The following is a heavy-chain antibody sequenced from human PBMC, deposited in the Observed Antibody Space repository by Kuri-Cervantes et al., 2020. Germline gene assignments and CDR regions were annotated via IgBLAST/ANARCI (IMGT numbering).Heavy chain of an antibody. D-gene: IGHD3-22*01. CDR2: INAGNGNT. V-gene: IGHV1-3*01. CDR3: ARDGARDSSPHWYYYYYGLDV. Sequence: ASVKVSCKASGYTFSGYAMHWLRQAPGQRLEWMGWINAGNGNTKYSQKVQGRVTITRDTSASTAYMELSSLRSEDTAVYYCARDGARDSSPHWYYYYYGLDVWGQGTTVTVSS. J-gene: IGHJ6*02. CDR1: GYTFSGYA.